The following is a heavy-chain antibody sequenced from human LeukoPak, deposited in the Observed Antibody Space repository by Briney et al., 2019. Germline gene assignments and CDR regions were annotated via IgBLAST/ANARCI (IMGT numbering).Heavy chain of an antibody. CDR1: GGSFSGYY. CDR3: ARTSQYYGGNQLFDY. V-gene: IGHV4-30-4*01. Sequence: PSETLSLTCAVYGGSFSGYYWSWLRQPPGKGLEWIGYIYYSGSTYYNPSLKSRVTISVDTSKNQFSLKLSSVTAADTAVYYCARTSQYYGGNQLFDYWGQGTLVTVSS. D-gene: IGHD4-23*01. CDR2: IYYSGST. J-gene: IGHJ4*02.